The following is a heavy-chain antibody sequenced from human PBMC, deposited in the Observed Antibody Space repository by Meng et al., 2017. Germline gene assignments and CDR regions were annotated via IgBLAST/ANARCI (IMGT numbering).Heavy chain of an antibody. J-gene: IGHJ3*01. Sequence: LQLQGWETGLWRSSDTLCRTCSVSGRSISSSSYYWGLIRQPPGKGLEWIGSIYYSGRTYYNPSLKSRVTISVDTSKNQFSLKLSSVTAADTAVYYCAGRLAPDAFDVWGLGTMVTVSS. CDR3: AGRLAPDAFDV. CDR1: GRSISSSSYY. CDR2: IYYSGRT. V-gene: IGHV4-39*07.